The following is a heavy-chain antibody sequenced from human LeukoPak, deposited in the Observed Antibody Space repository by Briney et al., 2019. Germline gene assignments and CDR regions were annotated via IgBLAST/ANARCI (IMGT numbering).Heavy chain of an antibody. CDR3: ARDRIRTSRYSDAFDI. J-gene: IGHJ3*02. CDR1: GFTFSSYS. CDR2: ISSSSSTI. D-gene: IGHD2-2*01. Sequence: GGSLRLSCAASGFTFSSYSMNWVRQAPGKGLEWVSYISSSSSTIYYADSVKGRFTISRDNAKNSLYLQMNSLRAEDAAVYYCARDRIRTSRYSDAFDIWGQGTMVTVSS. V-gene: IGHV3-48*04.